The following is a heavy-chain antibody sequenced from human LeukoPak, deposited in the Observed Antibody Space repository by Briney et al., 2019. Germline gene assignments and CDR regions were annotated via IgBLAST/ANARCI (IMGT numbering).Heavy chain of an antibody. V-gene: IGHV4-39*02. J-gene: IGHJ4*02. D-gene: IGHD6-19*01. CDR2: IIYTGNT. CDR3: ARDGSGWFDFDY. Sequence: SETLSLTCTASGGSISSTSYYWGWIRRPPGRGLEWIGGIIYTGNTKYNPSLKSRVTISVDTTKNQFSLKLTSVTAADTAVYYCARDGSGWFDFDYWGQGTLVTVSS. CDR1: GGSISSTSYY.